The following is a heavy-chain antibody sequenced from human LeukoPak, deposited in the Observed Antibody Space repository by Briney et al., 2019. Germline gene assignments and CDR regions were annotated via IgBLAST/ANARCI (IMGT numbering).Heavy chain of an antibody. Sequence: SETLSLTCTVSGGSISSYYWSWIRQPPGKGLEWIGYIYYSGSTNYNPSLKSRVTTSLDTSKNQFSLRLSSVTAADTAVYYCTRDRGYSSGYFDYWGQGTLVTVSS. CDR2: IYYSGST. CDR3: TRDRGYSSGYFDY. CDR1: GGSISSYY. V-gene: IGHV4-59*01. J-gene: IGHJ4*02. D-gene: IGHD6-19*01.